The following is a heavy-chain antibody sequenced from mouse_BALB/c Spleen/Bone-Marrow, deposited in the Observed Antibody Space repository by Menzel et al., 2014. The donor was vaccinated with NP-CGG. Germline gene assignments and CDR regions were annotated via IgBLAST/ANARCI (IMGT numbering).Heavy chain of an antibody. CDR2: IYPGEGDT. Sequence: VQLQQSGAELVRPGSSVKISCKASGYAFSSYWMNWVQQRPGQGLEWIGQIYPGEGDTNYNGKFKGKVTLTADKSSSTAYMQLSSLASEDSAVYFCAGEGYDYDWFAYWGRGTLVTVSA. CDR1: GYAFSSYW. J-gene: IGHJ3*01. V-gene: IGHV1-80*01. D-gene: IGHD2-4*01. CDR3: AGEGYDYDWFAY.